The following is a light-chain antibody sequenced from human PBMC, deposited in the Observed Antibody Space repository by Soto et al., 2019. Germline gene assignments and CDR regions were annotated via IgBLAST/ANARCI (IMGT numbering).Light chain of an antibody. V-gene: IGKV3-20*01. CDR2: GAS. Sequence: EFVLTQSPGTLSLSPGERATLSCRASQSVSSVFLAWYQQKPGQPPRLLIYGASTRGSGIPDRFSGSGSGTDFPLTISRLEPEDFAVYYCRHYGSSPPLAFGGGTKVDIK. J-gene: IGKJ4*01. CDR3: RHYGSSPPLA. CDR1: QSVSSVF.